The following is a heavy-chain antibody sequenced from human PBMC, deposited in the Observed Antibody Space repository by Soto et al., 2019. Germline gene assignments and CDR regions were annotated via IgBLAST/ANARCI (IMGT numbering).Heavy chain of an antibody. CDR3: ARLTLAQDSSGYHIFDY. CDR2: IHYSGST. CDR1: GGSVNIGTYY. J-gene: IGHJ4*02. D-gene: IGHD3-22*01. Sequence: SETLSLTCTVPGGSVNIGTYYWSWIRQPPGKGLEWIGFIHYSGSTNYNPSLKSHVTMSVDRSINTAYLEWSSLKASDSAMYYCARLTLAQDSSGYHIFDYWGLGTLVTVSS. V-gene: IGHV4-61*01.